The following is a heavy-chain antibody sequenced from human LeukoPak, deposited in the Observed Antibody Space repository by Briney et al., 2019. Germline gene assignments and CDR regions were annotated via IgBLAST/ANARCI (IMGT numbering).Heavy chain of an antibody. CDR3: ARGPGRYCSGGSCYPPDY. CDR2: INHSGST. V-gene: IGHV4-34*01. CDR1: GGSFSGYY. Sequence: PSETLSLTCAVYGGSFSGYYWSWIRQPPGKGLEWIGEINHSGSTNYNPSLKSRVTISVDTSKNQFSLKLSSVTAADMAVYYCARGPGRYCSGGSCYPPDYWGQGTLVTVSS. D-gene: IGHD2-15*01. J-gene: IGHJ4*02.